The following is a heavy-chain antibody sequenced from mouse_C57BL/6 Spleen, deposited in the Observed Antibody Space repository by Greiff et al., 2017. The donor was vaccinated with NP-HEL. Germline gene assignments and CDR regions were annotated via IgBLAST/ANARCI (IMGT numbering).Heavy chain of an antibody. CDR2: IDPSDSET. D-gene: IGHD2-4*01. J-gene: IGHJ2*01. CDR3: ARSGDYDESFDY. V-gene: IGHV1-52*01. Sequence: QVQLQQPGAELVRPGSSVKLSCKASGYTFTSYWMHWVKQRPIQGLEWIGNIDPSDSETHYNQKFKDKGTLTVDKSSSTAYMQLSSLTSEDSAVYYCARSGDYDESFDYWGQGTTLTVSS. CDR1: GYTFTSYW.